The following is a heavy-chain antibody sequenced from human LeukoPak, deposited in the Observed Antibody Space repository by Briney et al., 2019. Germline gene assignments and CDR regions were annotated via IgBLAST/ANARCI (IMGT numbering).Heavy chain of an antibody. CDR3: ARHSAHSSTNDAFDM. J-gene: IGHJ3*02. CDR2: INTNTGNP. CDR1: GYTFTSYA. V-gene: IGHV7-4-1*02. D-gene: IGHD6-13*01. Sequence: ASVKVSCKASGYTFTSYAMNWVRQAPGQGLEWMGWINTNTGNPTYAQGFTGRFVFSLDTSVSTAYLQISSLKAEDTAVYYCARHSAHSSTNDAFDMWGQGTLVIVSS.